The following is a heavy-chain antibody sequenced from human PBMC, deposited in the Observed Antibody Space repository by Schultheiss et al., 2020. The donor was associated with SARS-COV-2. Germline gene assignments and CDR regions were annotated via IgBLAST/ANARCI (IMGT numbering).Heavy chain of an antibody. J-gene: IGHJ4*02. CDR2: IYYSGST. CDR3: AREYSQPLLYRNFDY. D-gene: IGHD2-2*02. CDR1: GGSISSYY. Sequence: SETLSLTCTVSGGSISSYYWSWIRQPPGKGLEWIGYIYYSGSTNYNPSLKSRVTISVDTSKNQFSLKLSSVTPEDTAVYYCAREYSQPLLYRNFDYWGQGTLVTVSS. V-gene: IGHV4-59*12.